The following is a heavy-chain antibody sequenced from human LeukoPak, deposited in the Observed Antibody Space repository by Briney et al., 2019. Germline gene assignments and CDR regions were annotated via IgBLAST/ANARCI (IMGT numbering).Heavy chain of an antibody. CDR1: GYTFTGYY. J-gene: IGHJ4*02. CDR3: AYNLLYCSSTSCSEPNFDY. CDR2: INPNSGGT. D-gene: IGHD2-2*01. V-gene: IGHV1-2*02. Sequence: ASVKVSCKASGYTFTGYYMHWVRQAPGQGLEWMGWINPNSGGTNYAQKFQGRVTMTRDTSISTAYMELSRLRSDDTAVYYCAYNLLYCSSTSCSEPNFDYWGQGTLVTVSS.